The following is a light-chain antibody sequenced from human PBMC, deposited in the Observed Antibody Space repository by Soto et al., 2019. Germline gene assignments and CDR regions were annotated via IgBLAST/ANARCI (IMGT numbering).Light chain of an antibody. CDR2: GAS. CDR1: ESVGTN. CDR3: QQWIRWT. J-gene: IGKJ1*01. Sequence: EIVMTQSPDTLSVSPGDRANLSCRASESVGTNVAWFQQRPGQAPRLLIYGASTRVAGIPARFSGSGSETEFTLTIGSLQSEDFAIYHCQQWIRWTFGQGTRLELK. V-gene: IGKV3-15*01.